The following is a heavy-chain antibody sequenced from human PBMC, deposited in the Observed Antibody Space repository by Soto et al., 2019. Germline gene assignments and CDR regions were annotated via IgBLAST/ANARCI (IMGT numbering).Heavy chain of an antibody. CDR1: GFTFDDYA. CDR3: AKSHFDSSGYPYYYYYYGMDV. Sequence: EVQLVESGGGLIHPGRSLRLSCAASGFTFDDYAMHWVRQAPGKGLEWVSGISGSGGSTYYADSVKGRFTISRDNSKNTLYLQMNSLRAEDTAVYYCAKSHFDSSGYPYYYYYYGMDVWGQGTTVTVSS. V-gene: IGHV3-23*04. CDR2: ISGSGGST. J-gene: IGHJ6*02. D-gene: IGHD3-22*01.